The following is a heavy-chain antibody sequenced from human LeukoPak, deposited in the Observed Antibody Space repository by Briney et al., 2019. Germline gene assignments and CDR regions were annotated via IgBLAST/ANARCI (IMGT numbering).Heavy chain of an antibody. Sequence: SETLSLTCTVSGGSITNYYWSWIRQPAGKGLEWIGRIYTSGSTNYNPSLKSRVTMSVDTSKNQFSLKLSSVTAADTAVYYCARDSIGYCSSTSCPIFGWFDPWGQGPLVTVSS. CDR3: ARDSIGYCSSTSCPIFGWFDP. J-gene: IGHJ5*02. CDR2: IYTSGST. D-gene: IGHD2-2*01. V-gene: IGHV4-4*07. CDR1: GGSITNYY.